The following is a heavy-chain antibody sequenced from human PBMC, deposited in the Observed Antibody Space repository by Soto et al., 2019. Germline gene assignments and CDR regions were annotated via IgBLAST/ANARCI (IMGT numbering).Heavy chain of an antibody. V-gene: IGHV3-30*03. J-gene: IGHJ3*02. Sequence: QVQLVESGGGVVQPGRSLRLSCAASGFTFSSYGMHWVRQAPGKGLEWVAVISYDGSNKYYADSVKGRFTISRDNSKNTLSLKMNSLRAEDTAVYYCAVSLVVTTDAFDICGQGTMVTVSS. CDR3: AVSLVVTTDAFDI. CDR1: GFTFSSYG. D-gene: IGHD4-4*01. CDR2: ISYDGSNK.